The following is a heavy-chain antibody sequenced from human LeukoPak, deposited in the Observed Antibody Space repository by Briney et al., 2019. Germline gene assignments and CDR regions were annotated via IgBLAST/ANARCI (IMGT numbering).Heavy chain of an antibody. D-gene: IGHD6-19*01. V-gene: IGHV1-18*01. CDR2: ISAYNGNT. CDR1: GYTFTSYD. CDR3: ARDGWRAVALRGPFDY. J-gene: IGHJ4*02. Sequence: GASVKVSCKASGYTFTSYDINWVRQAPGQGLEWMGWISAYNGNTNYAQKLQGRVTMTTDTSTSTAYMELRSLRSDDTAVYYCARDGWRAVALRGPFDYWGQGTLVTVSS.